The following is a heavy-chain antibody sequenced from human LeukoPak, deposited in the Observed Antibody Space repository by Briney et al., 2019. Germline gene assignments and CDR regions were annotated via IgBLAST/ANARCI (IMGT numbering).Heavy chain of an antibody. V-gene: IGHV3-21*01. Sequence: GGSLRLSCAASGFTFSSYSMNWVRQAPGKGLEWVSSISSSSSYIYYADSVKGRFTIFRDNAKNSLYLQMNSLRAEDTAVYYCARDAYSYGYSFDYWGQGTLVTVSS. D-gene: IGHD5-18*01. CDR1: GFTFSSYS. CDR2: ISSSSSYI. CDR3: ARDAYSYGYSFDY. J-gene: IGHJ4*02.